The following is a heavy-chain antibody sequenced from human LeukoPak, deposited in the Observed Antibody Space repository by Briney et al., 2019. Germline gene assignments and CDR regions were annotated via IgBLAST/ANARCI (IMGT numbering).Heavy chain of an antibody. Sequence: PGGSLRLSCAASGFTFSRYAMSWVRQAPGKGLEWVSTISGSGGTSYYADSVQGRFTISRDNSKNTLYLQMNSLRAEDTAVYYCAKVFFMDYWGQGTLVTVSS. D-gene: IGHD2-8*01. J-gene: IGHJ4*02. CDR3: AKVFFMDY. CDR2: ISGSGGTS. CDR1: GFTFSRYA. V-gene: IGHV3-23*01.